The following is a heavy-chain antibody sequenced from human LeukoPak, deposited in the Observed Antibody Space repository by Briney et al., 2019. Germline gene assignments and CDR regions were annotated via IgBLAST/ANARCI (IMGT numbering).Heavy chain of an antibody. Sequence: GSLRLSCAASGFIFSSYWMHWVRQAPGKGLVWVSRINSDGGSTNYADSVKGRFTISRDNAKNTLYLQMNSLRAEDTAFYYCATLAAAGALDVWGQGTTVTVSS. CDR3: ATLAAAGALDV. CDR2: INSDGGST. V-gene: IGHV3-74*01. J-gene: IGHJ6*02. D-gene: IGHD6-13*01. CDR1: GFIFSSYW.